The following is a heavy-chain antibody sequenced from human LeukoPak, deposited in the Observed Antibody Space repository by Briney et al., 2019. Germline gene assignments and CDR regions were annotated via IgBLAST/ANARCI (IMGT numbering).Heavy chain of an antibody. J-gene: IGHJ5*02. CDR1: GYTFTNYY. CDR3: ARGIAVAMSWFDP. Sequence: ASVKVSCKASGYTFTNYYIHWVRQAPGQGLEWMGLINPGGDNTNYAQNFQGRVTMTRDTSASTVYMELSSLRSEDMAVYYCARGIAVAMSWFDPWGQGTLVTVSS. D-gene: IGHD6-19*01. CDR2: INPGGDNT. V-gene: IGHV1-46*01.